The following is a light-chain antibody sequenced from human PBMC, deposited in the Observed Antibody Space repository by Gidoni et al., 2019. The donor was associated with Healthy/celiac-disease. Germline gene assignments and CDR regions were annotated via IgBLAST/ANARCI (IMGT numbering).Light chain of an antibody. Sequence: QSALTQPASVSKSPGQSITISFTGTSSAVGSYNLVSLYQQHPGKAPKRMIYEGSKRPSGFSNRFSGSKSGNSASLTISGLQADDEADYYCCSYAGSNVVFGGGTKLTVL. CDR3: CSYAGSNVV. V-gene: IGLV2-23*01. CDR2: EGS. J-gene: IGLJ2*01. CDR1: SSAVGSYNL.